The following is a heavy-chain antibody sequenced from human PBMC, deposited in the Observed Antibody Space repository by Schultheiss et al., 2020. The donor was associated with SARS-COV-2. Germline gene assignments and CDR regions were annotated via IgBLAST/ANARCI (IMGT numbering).Heavy chain of an antibody. Sequence: SETLSLTCAVYGGSFSGYYWSWIRQPPGKGLEWIGEINHSGSTNYNPSLKSRVTISVDTSKNQFSLKLSSVTAADTAVYYCARDRSVTISLDVWGQGTTVTVSS. CDR1: GGSFSGYY. CDR3: ARDRSVTISLDV. CDR2: INHSGST. V-gene: IGHV4-34*01. D-gene: IGHD3-3*01. J-gene: IGHJ6*02.